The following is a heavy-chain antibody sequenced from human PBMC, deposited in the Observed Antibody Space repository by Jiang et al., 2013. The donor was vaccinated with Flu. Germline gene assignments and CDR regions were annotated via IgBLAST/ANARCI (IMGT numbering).Heavy chain of an antibody. V-gene: IGHV1-69*01. Sequence: AEVKKPGSSVKVSCKASGGTFNTYAFIWVRQAPGQGLEWMGGVIPIFGTTNYAQKFQGRVTLTADESTSTAYMELGSLRSEDTALYYCARGRIAGTKASYYYYGMDVWGQGTSVTVSS. D-gene: IGHD1-7*01. CDR2: VIPIFGTT. CDR1: GGTFNTYA. J-gene: IGHJ6*02. CDR3: ARGRIAGTKASYYYYGMDV.